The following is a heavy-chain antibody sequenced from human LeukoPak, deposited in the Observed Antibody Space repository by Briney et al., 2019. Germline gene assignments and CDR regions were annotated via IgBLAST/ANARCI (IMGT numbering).Heavy chain of an antibody. J-gene: IGHJ4*02. V-gene: IGHV3-30*04. Sequence: GGPLRLSCAASGFTFSSYAMHWVRQAPGKGLEGVAFIRYDGSNKYYADSVKGRFTISRDNSKNTLYLQMNSLRAEDTAVYYCARSDDYGGNLNYWGQGTLVTVSS. CDR2: IRYDGSNK. CDR3: ARSDDYGGNLNY. CDR1: GFTFSSYA. D-gene: IGHD4-23*01.